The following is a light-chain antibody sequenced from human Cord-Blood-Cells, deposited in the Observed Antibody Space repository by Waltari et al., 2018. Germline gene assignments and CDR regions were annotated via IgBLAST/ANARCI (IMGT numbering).Light chain of an antibody. CDR1: PSAVRSYNL. J-gene: IGLJ3*02. CDR3: CSYAGSSTWV. V-gene: IGLV2-23*02. CDR2: EVS. Sequence: SALTQPAPASGSPHQSIPISCTRTPSAVRSYNLVSWDQQHPGKAAKLMIYEVSKRPSGVSNRFCGSKSGNTASLTISGLQGEDEADYYCCSYAGSSTWVFGEGTKLTVL.